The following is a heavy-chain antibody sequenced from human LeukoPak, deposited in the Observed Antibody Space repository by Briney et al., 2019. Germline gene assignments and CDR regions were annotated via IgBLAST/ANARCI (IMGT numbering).Heavy chain of an antibody. CDR1: GFTVSSNY. CDR2: IYSGGSA. CDR3: ARAGSSWSPFDY. Sequence: GGSLRLSCAASGFTVSSNYMSWVRQAPGEGLEWVSIIYSGGSAYYTDSVKGRFTTSRDDSKNTLSLQMNSLRAEDTAVYYCARAGSSWSPFDYWGLGTLVTVSS. J-gene: IGHJ4*02. V-gene: IGHV3-53*01. D-gene: IGHD6-13*01.